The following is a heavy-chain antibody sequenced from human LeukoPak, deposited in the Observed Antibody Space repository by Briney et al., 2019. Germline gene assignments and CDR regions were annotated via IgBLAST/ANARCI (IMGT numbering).Heavy chain of an antibody. J-gene: IGHJ4*02. Sequence: PGGSLRLSCAASGFTFSSYAMHWVRQAPGKGLEWVAVISYDGSNKYYADSVKGRFTISRDNSKNTLYLQMNSLGAEDTAVYYCVGYISWYYFDYWGQGTLVTVSS. V-gene: IGHV3-30*03. D-gene: IGHD6-13*01. CDR2: ISYDGSNK. CDR3: VGYISWYYFDY. CDR1: GFTFSSYA.